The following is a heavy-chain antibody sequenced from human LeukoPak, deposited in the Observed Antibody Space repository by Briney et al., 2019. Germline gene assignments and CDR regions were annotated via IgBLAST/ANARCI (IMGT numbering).Heavy chain of an antibody. CDR2: IIPIFGTA. Sequence: EASVKVSCKASGGTFSSYAISWVRQAPGQGLEWMGRIIPIFGTANYAQKFQGRVTITTDESTSTAYMELSSLRSEDTAVYYCARAGSSGYEGGYFDYWGQGTLVTVSS. CDR1: GGTFSSYA. D-gene: IGHD3-22*01. V-gene: IGHV1-69*05. CDR3: ARAGSSGYEGGYFDY. J-gene: IGHJ4*02.